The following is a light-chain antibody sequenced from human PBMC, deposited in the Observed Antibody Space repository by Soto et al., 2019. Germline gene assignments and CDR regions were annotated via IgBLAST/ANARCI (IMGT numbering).Light chain of an antibody. CDR1: QSVKSSY. V-gene: IGKV3-15*01. J-gene: IGKJ5*01. CDR2: GAS. CDR3: QQYNNWPIT. Sequence: VLTHSACTLSLAPWEGATLSFRSIQSVKSSYLAWYQQKPVQAPRLLIYGASTRATGIPPRFSGSGSGTEFTLTISSLQSEDFAVYYCQQYNNWPITFGQGTRLEIK.